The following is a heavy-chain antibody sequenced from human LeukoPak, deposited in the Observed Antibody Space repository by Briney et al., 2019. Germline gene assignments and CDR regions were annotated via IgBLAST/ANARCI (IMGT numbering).Heavy chain of an antibody. CDR2: IYPGDSDT. J-gene: IGHJ6*03. V-gene: IGHV5-51*01. CDR3: ARQSGDYSYYYMDV. D-gene: IGHD2-15*01. Sequence: RGESLKISCKGSGYSFASYWIGWVRQMPGKGLEWMGMIYPGDSDTRYSPSFRGQATISADKSISTAYLQWSSLKASDTAMYYCARQSGDYSYYYMDVWGKGTTVTISS. CDR1: GYSFASYW.